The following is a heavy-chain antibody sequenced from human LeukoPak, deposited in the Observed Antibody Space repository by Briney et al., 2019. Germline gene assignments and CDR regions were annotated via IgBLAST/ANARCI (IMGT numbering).Heavy chain of an antibody. J-gene: IGHJ4*02. CDR1: GYTFTSYG. Sequence: ASVKVSCKASGYTFTSYGISWVRQAPGQGLEWMGWISAYNGNTNYAQKLQGRVTMTTDTSTSTAYMELRSLRSDDTAVYYCARDERYGSSGYPFDYWGQGTLVTVSS. CDR2: ISAYNGNT. V-gene: IGHV1-18*01. CDR3: ARDERYGSSGYPFDY. D-gene: IGHD3-22*01.